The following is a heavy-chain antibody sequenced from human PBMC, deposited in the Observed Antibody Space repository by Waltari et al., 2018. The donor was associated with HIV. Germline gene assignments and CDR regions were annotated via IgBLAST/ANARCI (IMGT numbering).Heavy chain of an antibody. CDR3: ARAVGTWVVEWTSECFDY. Sequence: QVQLVQSGAEVKKPGSSVKVSCKASGYSFRNFVITWVRQAPGQGLEWMGVIIPVFGRSKSAEKFQSRVSITADEATNPAHMELSSLRPEDTAVYFWARAVGTWVVEWTSECFDYWGQGTLVTVSS. CDR1: GYSFRNFV. V-gene: IGHV1-69*01. J-gene: IGHJ4*02. CDR2: IIPVFGRS. D-gene: IGHD2-2*01.